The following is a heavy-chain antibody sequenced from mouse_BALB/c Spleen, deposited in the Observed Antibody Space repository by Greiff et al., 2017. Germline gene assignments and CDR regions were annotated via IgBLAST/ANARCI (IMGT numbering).Heavy chain of an antibody. CDR3: TAPTVGAMDY. J-gene: IGHJ4*01. D-gene: IGHD1-1*01. CDR2: IRLKSDNYAT. CDR1: GFTFSSYW. Sequence: EVQGVESGGGLVQPGGSMKLSCVASGFTFSSYWMSWVRQSPEKGLEWVAEIRLKSDNYATHYAESVKGKFTISRDDSKSRLYLQMNSLRAEDTGIYYCTAPTVGAMDYWGQGTSVTVSS. V-gene: IGHV6-3*01.